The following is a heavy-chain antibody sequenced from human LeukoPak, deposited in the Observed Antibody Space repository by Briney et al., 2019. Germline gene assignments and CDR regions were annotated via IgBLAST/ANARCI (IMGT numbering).Heavy chain of an antibody. Sequence: GGSLRLSCAVSGITLSNYGMSWVRQTPGKGVEWVAGISESGGRTNYAESVKGRFTIARDNPKNTLYLQMNRLKAEDTAVYFCAKRGVVIRVILVGFHKEAQYFDSWGQGALVTVSS. J-gene: IGHJ4*02. D-gene: IGHD3-22*01. V-gene: IGHV3-23*01. CDR1: GITLSNYG. CDR3: AKRGVVIRVILVGFHKEAQYFDS. CDR2: ISESGGRT.